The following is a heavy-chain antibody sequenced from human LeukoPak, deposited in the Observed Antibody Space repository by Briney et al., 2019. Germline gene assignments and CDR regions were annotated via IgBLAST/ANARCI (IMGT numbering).Heavy chain of an antibody. D-gene: IGHD1-14*01. J-gene: IGHJ6*02. CDR2: ISSSGSTI. V-gene: IGHV3-11*01. CDR3: ATEPATYYYYYGMDV. Sequence: NTGGSLRLSCAASGFTFSDYYMSWIRQAPGKGLEWVSYISSSGSTIYYADSVKGRFTISRDNAKNSLYLQMNSLRAEDTAVYYCATEPATYYYYYGMDVWGQGTTVTVSS. CDR1: GFTFSDYY.